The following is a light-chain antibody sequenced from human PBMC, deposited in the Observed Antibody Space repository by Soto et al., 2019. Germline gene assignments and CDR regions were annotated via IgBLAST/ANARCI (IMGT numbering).Light chain of an antibody. CDR1: QSFSSY. CDR3: QQYNNWPPWT. J-gene: IGKJ1*01. CDR2: DAS. Sequence: EIVLTQSPAAVSLSPGARATLSFRASQSFSSYLAWYQQKPGQAPRLLIYDASNRATGIPARFRGSGSGTDFTLTITSLEPEDFAVYYCQQYNNWPPWTFGQGTKVDIK. V-gene: IGKV3-11*01.